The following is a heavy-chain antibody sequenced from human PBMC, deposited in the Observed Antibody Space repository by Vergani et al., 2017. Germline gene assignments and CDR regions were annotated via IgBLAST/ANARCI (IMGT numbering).Heavy chain of an antibody. CDR3: ARDRPYGSGSYYSPEYFQH. CDR1: GGTFSSYA. V-gene: IGHV1-69*06. CDR2: IIPIFGTA. Sequence: QVQLVQSGAEVKKPGSSVKVSCKASGGTFSSYAISWVRQAPGQGLEWMGGIIPIFGTANYAQKLQGRVTMTTDTSTSIAYMELRSLRSDDTAVYYCARDRPYGSGSYYSPEYFQHWGQGTLVTVSS. D-gene: IGHD3-10*01. J-gene: IGHJ1*01.